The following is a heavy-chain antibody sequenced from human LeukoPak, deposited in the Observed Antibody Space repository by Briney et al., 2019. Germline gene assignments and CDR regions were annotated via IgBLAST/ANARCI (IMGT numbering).Heavy chain of an antibody. J-gene: IGHJ4*02. Sequence: PGGSLRLSCAASGITFSSSAMSWVRQAPGKGLEWVSAISNNGGYTYYADSVQGRFTISRDNSKSTLCLQMNSLRAEDTAVYYCAKQLGYCSDGSCYFPYWGQGTLVTVSS. CDR1: GITFSSSA. CDR2: ISNNGGYT. CDR3: AKQLGYCSDGSCYFPY. D-gene: IGHD2-15*01. V-gene: IGHV3-23*01.